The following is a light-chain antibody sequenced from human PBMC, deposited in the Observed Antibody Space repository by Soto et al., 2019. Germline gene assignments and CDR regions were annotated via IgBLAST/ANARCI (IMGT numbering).Light chain of an antibody. CDR3: SSYAGSILI. Sequence: QSVLTQPPSASGSPGQSVTISCTGTSSDVGGYKYVSWYQQHPGKTPKLIIYEVNKRPSGVPDRFSGSKSGNTASLTVSGLQAEDEADYYCSSYAGSILIFGGGTKLTVL. CDR1: SSDVGGYKY. CDR2: EVN. J-gene: IGLJ2*01. V-gene: IGLV2-8*01.